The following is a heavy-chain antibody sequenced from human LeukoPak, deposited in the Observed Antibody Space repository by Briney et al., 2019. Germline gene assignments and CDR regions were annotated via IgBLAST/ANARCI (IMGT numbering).Heavy chain of an antibody. CDR3: ARDGQSYCSSTSCYFAY. D-gene: IGHD2-2*01. J-gene: IGHJ4*02. Sequence: PGGSLRLSCAASGFIFSTSWMTWVRQAPGKGMEWVANIKGDGSEKYYEDSVKGRFTISRDNAKNSLYLQMTSLTDEDTAVYYCARDGQSYCSSTSCYFAYWGQGTLVTVSS. CDR2: IKGDGSEK. V-gene: IGHV3-7*01. CDR1: GFIFSTSW.